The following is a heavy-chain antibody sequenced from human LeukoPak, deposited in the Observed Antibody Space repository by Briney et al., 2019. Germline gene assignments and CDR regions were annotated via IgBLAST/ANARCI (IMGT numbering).Heavy chain of an antibody. J-gene: IGHJ4*02. CDR1: GYTFTSYG. CDR3: ARGDDFWSGSEPLDY. D-gene: IGHD3-3*01. V-gene: IGHV1-18*01. CDR2: ISDYNGNT. Sequence: ASVKVSCKASGYTFTSYGISWVRQAPGQGLEWMGWISDYNGNTNYAQKLQGRVTMTTDTSTSTAYMELRSLRSDDTAVYYCARGDDFWSGSEPLDYWGQGTLVTVSS.